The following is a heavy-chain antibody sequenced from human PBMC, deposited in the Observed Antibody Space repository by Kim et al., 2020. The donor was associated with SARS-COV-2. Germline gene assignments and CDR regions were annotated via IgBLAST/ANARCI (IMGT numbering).Heavy chain of an antibody. CDR2: ISYDGSNK. Sequence: GGSLRLSCAASGFTFSSYGMHWVRQAPGKGLEWVAVISYDGSNKYYADSVKGRFTISRDNSKNTLYLQMNSLRAEDTAVYYCAKDNWFDPWGQGTLVTVSS. J-gene: IGHJ5*02. V-gene: IGHV3-30*18. CDR3: AKDNWFDP. CDR1: GFTFSSYG.